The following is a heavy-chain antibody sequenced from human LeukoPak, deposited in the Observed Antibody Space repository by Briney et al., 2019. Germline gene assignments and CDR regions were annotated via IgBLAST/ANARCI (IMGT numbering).Heavy chain of an antibody. D-gene: IGHD4-23*01. J-gene: IGHJ4*02. Sequence: ASVKVSCKASGGTFSRYAISWVRQAPGQGLEWMGGIIPIFGTANYAQKFQGRVTITADESTSTAYMELSSLRSEDTAVYYCARHYGGNSDYWGQGTLVTVSS. CDR3: ARHYGGNSDY. V-gene: IGHV1-69*13. CDR1: GGTFSRYA. CDR2: IIPIFGTA.